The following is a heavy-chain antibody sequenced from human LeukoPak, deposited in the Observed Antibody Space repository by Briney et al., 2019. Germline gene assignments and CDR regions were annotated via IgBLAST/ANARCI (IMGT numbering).Heavy chain of an antibody. CDR1: GYTFTGYY. D-gene: IGHD3-10*01. J-gene: IGHJ4*02. CDR3: ARTMVRGVMIEYYFDY. V-gene: IGHV1-2*02. Sequence: APVKVSCKASGYTFTGYYMHWVRQAPGQGLEWMGWINPNSGGTNYAQKFQGRVTMTRDTSISTAYMELSRLRSDDTAVYYCARTMVRGVMIEYYFDYWGQGTLVTVSS. CDR2: INPNSGGT.